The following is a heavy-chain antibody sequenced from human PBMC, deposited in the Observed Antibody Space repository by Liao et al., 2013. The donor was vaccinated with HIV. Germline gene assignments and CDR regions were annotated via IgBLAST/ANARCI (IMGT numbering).Heavy chain of an antibody. CDR1: GGSISSYY. V-gene: IGHV4-4*08. CDR3: ARGTIFGPDY. J-gene: IGHJ4*02. CDR2: IYTSGSP. Sequence: QVQLQESGPGLVKPSETLSLTCTVSGGSISSYYWSWIRQPPGKGLEWIGRIYTSGSPKYNPSLNSRVTISVDTSKNQFSLRLSSVTAADTAVYYCARGTIFGPDYWGQGTLVTVSS. D-gene: IGHD3-3*01.